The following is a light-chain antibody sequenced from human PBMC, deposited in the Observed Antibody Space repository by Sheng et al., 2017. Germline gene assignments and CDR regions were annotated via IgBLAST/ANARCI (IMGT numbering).Light chain of an antibody. V-gene: IGKV1-39*01. CDR3: QQSYSTPMYT. Sequence: DIQMTQSPSSLSASVGDRVTITCRASQSISTYLNWYQQKPGKAPNLLIYAASTLQSGVPSRLSGSGSGTDFTLTISSLQPEDFATYYCQQSYSTPMYTFGQGTKLEI. CDR1: QSISTY. CDR2: AAS. J-gene: IGKJ2*01.